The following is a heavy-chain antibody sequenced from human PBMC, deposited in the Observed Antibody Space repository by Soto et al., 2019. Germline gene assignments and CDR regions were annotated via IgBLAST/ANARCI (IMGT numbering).Heavy chain of an antibody. CDR1: GGSVSSGSYY. J-gene: IGHJ4*02. CDR3: ARGGGVTATFDY. D-gene: IGHD5-18*01. V-gene: IGHV4-61*01. Sequence: SETLSLTCTVSGGSVSSGSYYWSWIRQPPGKGLEWIAYIYSSGGTNYHPSLKSRVTILVDTSKNQLSLKLSSVTAADTAVYYCARGGGVTATFDYWGQGALVTVSS. CDR2: IYSSGGT.